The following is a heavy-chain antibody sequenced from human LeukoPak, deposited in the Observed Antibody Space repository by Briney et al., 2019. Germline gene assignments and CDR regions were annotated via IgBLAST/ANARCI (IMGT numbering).Heavy chain of an antibody. CDR3: ARDRYDFWSGPYYFDY. D-gene: IGHD3-3*01. J-gene: IGHJ4*02. CDR1: GFTFSSYW. CDR2: IKQGGSEK. V-gene: IGHV3-7*01. Sequence: GGSLRLSCAASGFTFSSYWMSWVRQAPGKGLEWVANIKQGGSEKYYVDSVKGRFTISRDNAKNSLYLQMNSLRAEDTAVYYCARDRYDFWSGPYYFDYWGQGTLVTVSS.